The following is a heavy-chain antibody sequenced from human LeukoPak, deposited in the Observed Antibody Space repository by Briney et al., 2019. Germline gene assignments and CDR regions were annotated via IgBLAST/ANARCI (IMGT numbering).Heavy chain of an antibody. V-gene: IGHV3-21*01. J-gene: IGHJ4*02. CDR3: ARDFLYYDFWSGYPIPA. Sequence: PXGSLRLSCAASGFTFSSYWMHWVRQAPGKGLEWVSSISSSSSYIYYADSVKGRFTISRDNAKNSLYLQMNSLRAEDTAVYYCARDFLYYDFWSGYPIPAWGQGTLVTVSS. CDR1: GFTFSSYW. CDR2: ISSSSSYI. D-gene: IGHD3-3*01.